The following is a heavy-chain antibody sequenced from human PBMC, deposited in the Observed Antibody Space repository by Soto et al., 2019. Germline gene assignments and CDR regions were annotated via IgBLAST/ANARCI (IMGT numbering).Heavy chain of an antibody. CDR1: GYTFTSYY. D-gene: IGHD2-21*02. CDR2: INPGGGRT. CDR3: ARGPSCGGDCYLFDY. J-gene: IGHJ4*02. Sequence: ASVKVSCKASGYTFTSYYIHWVREAPGQGLEWVAMINPGGGRTNYAQMFQGRVTLTRDTSTGTVDMELSSLTSDDAAVYYCARGPSCGGDCYLFDYWGQGSLVTVSS. V-gene: IGHV1-46*01.